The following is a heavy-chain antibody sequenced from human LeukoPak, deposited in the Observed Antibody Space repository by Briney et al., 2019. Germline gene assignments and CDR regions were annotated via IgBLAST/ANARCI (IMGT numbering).Heavy chain of an antibody. D-gene: IGHD6-13*01. Sequence: GGSLRLSCAASGFTFSSYGMHWVRQAPGKGLEWVSGISWNSGSIGYADSVKGRFTISRDNAMNSLYLQMNSLRAEDTALYYCAKAYSSSWYGAFDYWGQGTLVTVSS. CDR2: ISWNSGSI. J-gene: IGHJ4*02. V-gene: IGHV3-9*01. CDR1: GFTFSSYG. CDR3: AKAYSSSWYGAFDY.